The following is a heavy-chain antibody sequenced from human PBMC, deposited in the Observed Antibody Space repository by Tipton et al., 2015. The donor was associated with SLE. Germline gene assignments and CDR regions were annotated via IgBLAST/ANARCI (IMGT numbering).Heavy chain of an antibody. J-gene: IGHJ4*02. Sequence: TLSLTCTVSGGSVSSGSYYWSWIRQPPGKGLEWIGNIYHSGSTDYKSSLQSRVTISVDTSKNQFSLKLSSVTAADTAVYYCARGPRGYSRKIDYWGQGTLVTVSS. CDR2: IYHSGST. CDR3: ARGPRGYSRKIDY. CDR1: GGSVSSGSYY. V-gene: IGHV4-61*01. D-gene: IGHD5-12*01.